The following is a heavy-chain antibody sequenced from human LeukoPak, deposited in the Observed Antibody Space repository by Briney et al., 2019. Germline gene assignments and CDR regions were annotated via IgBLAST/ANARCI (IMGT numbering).Heavy chain of an antibody. V-gene: IGHV5-51*01. D-gene: IGHD1-7*01. J-gene: IGHJ6*02. Sequence: GESLKISCKGSGYSFTSYWIGWVRQMPGKGLEWMGIIYPGDSDTRYSPSFQGQVTISADKSISTAYLQWSSLKASDTAMYYCARVTGTTQGRYYYGMDVWGQGTTVTVSS. CDR1: GYSFTSYW. CDR2: IYPGDSDT. CDR3: ARVTGTTQGRYYYGMDV.